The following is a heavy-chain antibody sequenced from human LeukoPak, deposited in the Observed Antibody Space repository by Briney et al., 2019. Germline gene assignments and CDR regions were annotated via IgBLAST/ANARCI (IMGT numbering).Heavy chain of an antibody. J-gene: IGHJ5*02. CDR2: INHSGST. D-gene: IGHD2-8*01. V-gene: IGHV4-34*01. Sequence: SETLSLTCAVYGGSFSGYYWSWIRQPPGKGLEWLGEINHSGSTNYNPSLKSRVTISVDTSKNQFSLKLSSVTAADTAVYYCARERRWDIVLMVYAPYNWFDPWGQGTLVTVSS. CDR3: ARERRWDIVLMVYAPYNWFDP. CDR1: GGSFSGYY.